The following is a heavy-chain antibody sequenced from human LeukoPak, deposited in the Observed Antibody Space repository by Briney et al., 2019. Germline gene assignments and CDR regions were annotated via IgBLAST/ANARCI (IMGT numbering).Heavy chain of an antibody. D-gene: IGHD2-2*01. V-gene: IGHV3-7*01. CDR2: MNEYGSEI. CDR3: ARPRGCGSSRCNNFDY. J-gene: IGHJ4*02. Sequence: PGGSLRLSCSVSGFIFRDFSMSWVRQAPGKGLEWVAKMNEYGSEIFYVDSVEGRFTISRDNGKNSLYLQMNRLRAEDTAVYYCARPRGCGSSRCNNFDYWGQGTLVTVPS. CDR1: GFIFRDFS.